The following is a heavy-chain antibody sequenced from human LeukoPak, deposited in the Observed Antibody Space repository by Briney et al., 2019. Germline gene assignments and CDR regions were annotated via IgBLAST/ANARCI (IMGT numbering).Heavy chain of an antibody. CDR1: GFTFSNFA. Sequence: QAGGSLRLSCAASGFTFSNFAMTWVRQAPEKGLEWVSAISGSGHSSYYADSVKGRFTISRDNSKNTLYLQMNSLRAEDTAVYYCAKGQKWELPLDYWGQGTLVTVSS. CDR3: AKGQKWELPLDY. D-gene: IGHD1-26*01. J-gene: IGHJ4*02. V-gene: IGHV3-23*01. CDR2: ISGSGHSS.